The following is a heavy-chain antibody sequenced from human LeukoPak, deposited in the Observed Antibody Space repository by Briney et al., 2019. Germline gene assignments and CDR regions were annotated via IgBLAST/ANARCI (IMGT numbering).Heavy chain of an antibody. D-gene: IGHD6-6*01. CDR2: IYSGGST. J-gene: IGHJ5*02. V-gene: IGHV3-53*01. CDR1: GFTVSSNY. CDR3: ARGGVPNWFDP. Sequence: GGSLRLSCAASGFTVSSNYMSWVRQAPGKGLEWVSVIYSGGSTYYAESVKGRFTISRDNSNNTLYLQMNSLGAEDTAVYYCARGGVPNWFDPWGQGTLVTVSS.